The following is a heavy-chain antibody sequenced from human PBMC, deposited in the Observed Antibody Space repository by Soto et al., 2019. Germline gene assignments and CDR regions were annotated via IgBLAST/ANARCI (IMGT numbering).Heavy chain of an antibody. Sequence: PGGSLRLSCAASGFTFSSYVMHWVRQAPGKGLEWVAVISYDGSDYYYADSVKGRFTISRDNSKNTLYLQMNSLRPEDTAVYYCAKDRISFAVTVAINWFDPWGQGTQVTVSS. CDR3: AKDRISFAVTVAINWFDP. CDR2: ISYDGSDY. D-gene: IGHD2-2*02. V-gene: IGHV3-30*18. CDR1: GFTFSSYV. J-gene: IGHJ5*02.